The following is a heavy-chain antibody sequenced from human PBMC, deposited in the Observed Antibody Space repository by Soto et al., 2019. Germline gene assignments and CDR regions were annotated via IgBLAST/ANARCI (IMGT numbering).Heavy chain of an antibody. CDR2: ISSSSSYI. Sequence: EVQLVESGGGLVKPGGSLRLSCAASGFTFSSYSMNWVRQAPGKGLEWVSSISSSSSYIYYADTVKGRFTTPRDNRKNSPEPQTNSLRAEDPAVYYRARVVVVPAAGIDYWGQGTLVTVSS. J-gene: IGHJ4*02. D-gene: IGHD2-2*01. V-gene: IGHV3-21*01. CDR3: ARVVVVPAAGIDY. CDR1: GFTFSSYS.